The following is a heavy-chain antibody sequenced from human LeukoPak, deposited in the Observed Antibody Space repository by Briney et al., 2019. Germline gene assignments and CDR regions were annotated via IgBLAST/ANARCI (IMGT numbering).Heavy chain of an antibody. CDR1: GGSISSYY. Sequence: PSETLSLTCTVSGGSISSYYWSWIRQAPGKGLEWIGYITFSGGTNYHPSLGSRVTISLDMSKNQFSLKLTSVAAADTAICYCARDSVYATNCYDPWGQGTLVTVSS. D-gene: IGHD2-8*01. V-gene: IGHV4-59*01. CDR2: ITFSGGT. CDR3: ARDSVYATNCYDP. J-gene: IGHJ5*02.